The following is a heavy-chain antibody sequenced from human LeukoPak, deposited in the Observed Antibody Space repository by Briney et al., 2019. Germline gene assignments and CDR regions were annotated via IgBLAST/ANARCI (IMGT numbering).Heavy chain of an antibody. CDR1: GGSISSYY. CDR2: IYYSGST. CDR3: ARDLLNEGNHLDY. J-gene: IGHJ4*02. Sequence: SGTLSLTCTVSGGSISSYYWSWIRQPPGKGLEWIGYIYYSGSTNYNPSLKSRVTISVDTSKNQFSLKLSSVTAADTAVYYCARDLLNEGNHLDYWGQGTLVTVSS. D-gene: IGHD4-23*01. V-gene: IGHV4-59*01.